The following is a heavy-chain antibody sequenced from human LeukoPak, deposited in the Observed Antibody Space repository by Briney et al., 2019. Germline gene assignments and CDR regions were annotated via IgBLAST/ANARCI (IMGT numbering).Heavy chain of an antibody. CDR1: GGTFSSYA. D-gene: IGHD3-22*01. Sequence: GASVKVSCKASGGTFSSYAISWVRQAPGQGLEWMGGIIPIFGTANYAQKFQGRVTITADKSTSTAYMELSRLRSDDTAVYYCARRGYYDSSGYPDYWGQGTLVTVSS. CDR3: ARRGYYDSSGYPDY. V-gene: IGHV1-69*06. CDR2: IIPIFGTA. J-gene: IGHJ4*02.